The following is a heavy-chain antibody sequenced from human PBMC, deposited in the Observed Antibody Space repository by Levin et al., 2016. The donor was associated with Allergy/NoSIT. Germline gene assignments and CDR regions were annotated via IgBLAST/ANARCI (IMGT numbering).Heavy chain of an antibody. CDR1: GGSISSYF. CDR2: IYDSVNF. J-gene: IGHJ6*03. V-gene: IGHV4-59*13. Sequence: SETLSLTCTVSGGSISSYFWGWIRQPPGKGLEWVAYIYDSVNFHYNPSLGGRISTSIDTSKSQFSLNLTSVTAADTAVYYCARVKRTTAVGRYMDVWGTGTTVTV. D-gene: IGHD4-23*01. CDR3: ARVKRTTAVGRYMDV.